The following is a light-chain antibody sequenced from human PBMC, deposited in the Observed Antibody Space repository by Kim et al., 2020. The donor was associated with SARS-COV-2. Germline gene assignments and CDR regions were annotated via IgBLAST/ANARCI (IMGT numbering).Light chain of an antibody. CDR1: NIRSKS. J-gene: IGLJ3*02. V-gene: IGLV3-21*04. Sequence: VAPGKTARITCGGNNIRSKSVDWYQQKPGQAPVLVIYYDSDRPSGIPERFSGSNSGNTATLTISRVEAGDEADYYCQVWDSSSDWVFGGGTQLTVL. CDR3: QVWDSSSDWV. CDR2: YDS.